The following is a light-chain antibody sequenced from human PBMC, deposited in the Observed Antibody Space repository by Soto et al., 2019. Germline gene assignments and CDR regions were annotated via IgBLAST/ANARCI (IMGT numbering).Light chain of an antibody. CDR3: LSFTKVDTYI. Sequence: QPALTQPASVSASPGQSITIPCTGTNNDVGAYNFVSWYQHLPGRAPKLLIYEVTNRPSWVSNRFSGSKSGTTASLTISGLQAEDEADYYCLSFTKVDTYIFGTGTKLTVL. CDR1: NNDVGAYNF. CDR2: EVT. J-gene: IGLJ1*01. V-gene: IGLV2-14*01.